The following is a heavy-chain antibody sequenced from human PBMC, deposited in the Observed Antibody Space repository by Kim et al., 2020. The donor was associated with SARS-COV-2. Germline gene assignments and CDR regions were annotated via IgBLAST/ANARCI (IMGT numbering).Heavy chain of an antibody. D-gene: IGHD6-13*01. V-gene: IGHV3-23*01. Sequence: ADAVKGRFTLSRENSKNTLYLQMNSLRAEDTAVYYCAKDLAAAGVDFDYWGQGTLVTVSS. J-gene: IGHJ4*02. CDR3: AKDLAAAGVDFDY.